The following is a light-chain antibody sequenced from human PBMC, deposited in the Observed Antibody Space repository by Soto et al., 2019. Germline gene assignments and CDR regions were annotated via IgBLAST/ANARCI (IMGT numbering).Light chain of an antibody. V-gene: IGLV2-14*01. J-gene: IGLJ1*01. CDR1: SSDVGGYNY. CDR2: DVS. CDR3: SSYTSSSTRLYV. Sequence: QSALTQPASVSGSPGQSITISCTGTSSDVGGYNYGSWYQQHPGKAPKLMIYDVSNRPSGVSNRFSGSKSGNTASLTISGLQAEDEADYYCSSYTSSSTRLYVFGTGTKLTVL.